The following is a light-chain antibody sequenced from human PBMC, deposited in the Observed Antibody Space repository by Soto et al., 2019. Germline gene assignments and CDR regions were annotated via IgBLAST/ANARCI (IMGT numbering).Light chain of an antibody. J-gene: IGKJ1*01. CDR1: QSISSW. CDR2: DAS. Sequence: IQLTQSPSSLSASVGDRVTITCRASQSISSWLAWYQQKPGKAPQLLIYDASSLESGVPSRFSGSGSGTEFTLTISSLQPDDFATYYCQQYNSYWTLGQGTKVDIK. CDR3: QQYNSYWT. V-gene: IGKV1-5*01.